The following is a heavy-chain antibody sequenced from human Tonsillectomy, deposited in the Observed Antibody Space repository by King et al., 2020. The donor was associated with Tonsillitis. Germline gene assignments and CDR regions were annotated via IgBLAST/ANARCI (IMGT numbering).Heavy chain of an antibody. J-gene: IGHJ4*02. V-gene: IGHV5-51*01. CDR2: IYPGDADT. Sequence: QLVQSGAEVKKPGESLKISCKGSGYSFTSYWIGWVRQMPGKGLEVIGIIYPGDADTRYSPSFQGQVTILAHQSISTAYLQWSSLKASDTAMYYCARLGPYLGATRPFDYWGQGTLVTVSS. CDR3: ARLGPYLGATRPFDY. D-gene: IGHD1-26*01. CDR1: GYSFTSYW.